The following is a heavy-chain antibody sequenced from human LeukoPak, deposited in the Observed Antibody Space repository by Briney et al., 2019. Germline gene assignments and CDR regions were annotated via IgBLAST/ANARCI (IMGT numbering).Heavy chain of an antibody. V-gene: IGHV3-11*06. Sequence: GGFLRLSCAAAGFTCSDDYMSLLRPAPGKGLEWGSFISSSSSYTTYADSVKGRFTISRDNAKNSLYLQMNSMRAEDTAVYYCARAKEQWLARPLDYWGQGTLVTVSS. J-gene: IGHJ4*02. CDR2: ISSSSSYT. CDR1: GFTCSDDY. D-gene: IGHD6-19*01. CDR3: ARAKEQWLARPLDY.